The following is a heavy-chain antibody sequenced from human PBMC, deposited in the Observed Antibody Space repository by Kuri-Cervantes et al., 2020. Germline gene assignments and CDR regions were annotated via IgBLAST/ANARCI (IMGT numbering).Heavy chain of an antibody. Sequence: GGSLRLSCAASGFTFSSYAMHWVRQAPGKGLEWVAVISYDGSNKYYADSVKGRFTISRDNSKNTLYLQMNSLRAEDTAVYYCARHTITFGGVIVSFDPWGQGTLVTVSS. CDR1: GFTFSSYA. J-gene: IGHJ5*02. CDR2: ISYDGSNK. CDR3: ARHTITFGGVIVSFDP. D-gene: IGHD3-16*02. V-gene: IGHV3-30-3*01.